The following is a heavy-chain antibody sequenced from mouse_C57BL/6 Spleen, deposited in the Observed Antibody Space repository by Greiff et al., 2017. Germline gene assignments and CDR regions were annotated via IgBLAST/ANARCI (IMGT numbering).Heavy chain of an antibody. CDR1: GYTFTSYG. CDR3: ARSGTTVQFAY. CDR2: IYPRSGNT. D-gene: IGHD1-1*01. V-gene: IGHV1-81*01. J-gene: IGHJ3*01. Sequence: VQLQQSGAELARPGASVKLSCKASGYTFTSYGISWVKQRTGQGLEWIGEIYPRSGNTYYNEKFKGKATLTADKSSSTAYMELRSLTSEDSAVYFCARSGTTVQFAYWGQGTLVTVSA.